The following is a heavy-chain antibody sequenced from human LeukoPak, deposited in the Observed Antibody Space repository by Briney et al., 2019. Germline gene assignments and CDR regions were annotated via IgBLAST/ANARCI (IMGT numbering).Heavy chain of an antibody. CDR1: GGSFSGYY. Sequence: SETLSLTCAVYGGSFSGYYWSWIRQPPGKGLEWIGEINHSGSTNYNPSLKSRVTISVDTSKNQFSLKLSSVTAADTAVYYCARESGYGFDYWGQGTLVTVSS. CDR2: INHSGST. CDR3: ARESGYGFDY. J-gene: IGHJ4*02. V-gene: IGHV4-34*01. D-gene: IGHD5-12*01.